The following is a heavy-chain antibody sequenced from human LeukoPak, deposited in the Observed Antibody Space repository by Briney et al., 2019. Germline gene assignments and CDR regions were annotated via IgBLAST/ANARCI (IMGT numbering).Heavy chain of an antibody. CDR3: AKDIQLSA. J-gene: IGHJ3*01. V-gene: IGHV3-23*01. CDR2: IASSGRNT. Sequence: GGSLRLSCAASGFIFNHAAMTCVRQAPGKGLEWVSLIASSGRNTYYTDSVRGRFTISRDNSKNTLSLQMNSLRVEDTAMYYCAKDIQLSAWGLGTMVTVSS. D-gene: IGHD5-24*01. CDR1: GFIFNHAA.